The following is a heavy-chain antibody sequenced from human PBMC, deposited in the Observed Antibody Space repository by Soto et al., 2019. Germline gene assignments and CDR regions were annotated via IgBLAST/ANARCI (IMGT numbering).Heavy chain of an antibody. Sequence: SETLSLTCAVYGGSFSGYYWSWIRQPPGKGLEWIGEINHSGSTNYNPSLKSRVTISVDTSKNQFSLKLSSVTAADTAVYYCARGALTGTTLSRLHPWGQGTLVTVSS. CDR2: INHSGST. CDR3: ARGALTGTTLSRLHP. V-gene: IGHV4-34*01. CDR1: GGSFSGYY. D-gene: IGHD1-20*01. J-gene: IGHJ5*02.